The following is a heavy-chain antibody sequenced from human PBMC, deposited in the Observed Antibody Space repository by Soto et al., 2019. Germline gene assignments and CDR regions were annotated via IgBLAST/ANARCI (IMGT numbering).Heavy chain of an antibody. D-gene: IGHD3-16*01. V-gene: IGHV3-7*01. CDR2: IKADGGEK. Sequence: GGSLRLSCAASGFTFSSYWMAWVCQAPGKGLEWVANIKADGGEKYYVDSVEGRFTISRDNARSSLYLQMNSLRAEDTVVYYCARISTFGGIMAIFDYWGQGALVTVSS. CDR3: ARISTFGGIMAIFDY. J-gene: IGHJ4*02. CDR1: GFTFSSYW.